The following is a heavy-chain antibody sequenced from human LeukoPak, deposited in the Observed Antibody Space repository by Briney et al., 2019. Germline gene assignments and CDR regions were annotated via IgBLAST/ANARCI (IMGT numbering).Heavy chain of an antibody. J-gene: IGHJ4*02. CDR3: ARDIGYDSSGYYFDY. CDR1: GGSFSGYY. V-gene: IGHV4-34*01. D-gene: IGHD3-22*01. CDR2: INHSGTT. Sequence: SETLSLTCAVYGGSFSGYYWSWIRQPPGKGLEWIGSINHSGTTYYNPSLKSRVTMSVDTSKNQFSLKLSSVTAADTAVYYCARDIGYDSSGYYFDYWGQGTLVTVSS.